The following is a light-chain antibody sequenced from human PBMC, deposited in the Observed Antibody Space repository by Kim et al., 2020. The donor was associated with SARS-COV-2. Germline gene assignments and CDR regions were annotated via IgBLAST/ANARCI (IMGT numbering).Light chain of an antibody. J-gene: IGKJ1*01. CDR3: QQNHNWPWT. Sequence: SPGGRATLSCRASEVVSSSALAWYQHKPGHSPRLVIYRTSTRATGVPARFSGSRSGTEFTLTISSLQSEDFAIYYCQQNHNWPWTFGQGTKVDIK. CDR1: EVVSSS. CDR2: RTS. V-gene: IGKV3-15*01.